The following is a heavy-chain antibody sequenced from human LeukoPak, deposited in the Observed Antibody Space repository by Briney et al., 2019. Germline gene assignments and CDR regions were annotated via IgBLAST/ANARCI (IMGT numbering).Heavy chain of an antibody. V-gene: IGHV1-3*03. CDR3: ARGGSGFDP. Sequence: ASVKVSCKASGHTLTSYAIHWVRQAPGQRLEWMGWINGDNGNAKYSPEFQGRVTITRDTSASTAYMELSSLRSDDMAVYYCARGGSGFDPWGQGTLVTVSS. J-gene: IGHJ5*02. CDR2: INGDNGNA. D-gene: IGHD2-15*01. CDR1: GHTLTSYA.